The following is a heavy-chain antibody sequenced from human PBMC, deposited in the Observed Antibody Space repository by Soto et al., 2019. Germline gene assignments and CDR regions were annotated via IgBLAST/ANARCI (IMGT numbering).Heavy chain of an antibody. J-gene: IGHJ6*02. D-gene: IGHD3-9*01. Sequence: LSLTCTVSGGSISSGGYYWSWIRQHPGKGLEWIGYIYYSGSTYYNPSLKSRVTISVDTSKNQFSLKLTSVTAADTAVYNCASLLASILTGYPPYYYFYGMDVWGQGTTVTVSS. CDR3: ASLLASILTGYPPYYYFYGMDV. CDR2: IYYSGST. CDR1: GGSISSGGYY. V-gene: IGHV4-31*03.